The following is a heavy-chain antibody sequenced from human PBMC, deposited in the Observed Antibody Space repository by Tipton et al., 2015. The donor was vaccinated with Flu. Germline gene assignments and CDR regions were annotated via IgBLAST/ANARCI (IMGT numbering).Heavy chain of an antibody. Sequence: SLRLSCAASGFTFRSYAMSWVRQAPGKGLEWVSAISGSGGSTYYADSVKGRFTISRDNSKNTLYLQMNSLRAEDTAVYYCARSIVGSITEPYYLDYWGQGTLVTVSS. CDR3: ARSIVGSITEPYYLDY. V-gene: IGHV3-23*01. CDR2: ISGSGGST. J-gene: IGHJ4*02. D-gene: IGHD1-26*01. CDR1: GFTFRSYA.